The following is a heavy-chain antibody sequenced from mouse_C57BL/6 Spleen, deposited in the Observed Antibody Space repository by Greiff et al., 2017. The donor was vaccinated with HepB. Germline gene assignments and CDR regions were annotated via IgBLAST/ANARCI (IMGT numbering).Heavy chain of an antibody. J-gene: IGHJ2*01. CDR3: ARPHYYGSSYYFDD. D-gene: IGHD1-1*01. Sequence: VQLQQSGPELVKPGASVKISCKASGYTFTDYYINWVKQRPGQGLEWIGWIFPGSGSTYYNEKFKGKATLTVDKSASTAYMLVSSLTSEDSAVYFCARPHYYGSSYYFDDWGQGTTLTVSS. CDR1: GYTFTDYY. CDR2: IFPGSGST. V-gene: IGHV1-75*01.